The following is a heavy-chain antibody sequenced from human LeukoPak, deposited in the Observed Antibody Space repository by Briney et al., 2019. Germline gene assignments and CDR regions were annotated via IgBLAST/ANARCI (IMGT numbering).Heavy chain of an antibody. J-gene: IGHJ4*02. D-gene: IGHD6-13*01. CDR1: GGSISSSSYY. V-gene: IGHV4-39*01. CDR3: ARGGGQQLVRTDYYFDY. CDR2: IYYSGST. Sequence: SETLSLTCTVSGGSISSSSYYWGWLRQPPGKGLEWIGSIYYSGSTYYNPSLTSRVTISADTPKNQFSLNLTSVTAADTAVYYCARGGGQQLVRTDYYFDYWGREPWSPSPQ.